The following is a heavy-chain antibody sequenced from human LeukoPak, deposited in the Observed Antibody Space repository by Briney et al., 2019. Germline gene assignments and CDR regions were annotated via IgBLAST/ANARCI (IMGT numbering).Heavy chain of an antibody. CDR1: GGSISSYY. CDR3: ARSRGYSYGPRAPFDY. V-gene: IGHV4-4*07. Sequence: PSETLSLTCTVSGGSISSYYWSWIRQPAGKGLEWIGRIYTSGSTNYNPSLKSRVTISVDTSKNQFSLKLSSVTAADTAVYYCARSRGYSYGPRAPFDYWGQGTLVTVSS. D-gene: IGHD5-18*01. CDR2: IYTSGST. J-gene: IGHJ4*02.